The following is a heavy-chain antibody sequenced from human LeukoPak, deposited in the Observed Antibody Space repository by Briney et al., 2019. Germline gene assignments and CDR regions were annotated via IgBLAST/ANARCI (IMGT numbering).Heavy chain of an antibody. CDR1: GYTFTSYG. Sequence: GASVKVSCKASGYTFTSYGISWVRQAPGQGLEWTGWISAYNGNTNYAQKLQGRVTMTTDTSTSTAYMELRGLRSDDTAVYYCAGGRRITGTTGYYYYYMDVWGKGTTVTVSS. J-gene: IGHJ6*03. CDR3: AGGRRITGTTGYYYYYMDV. V-gene: IGHV1-18*01. CDR2: ISAYNGNT. D-gene: IGHD1-20*01.